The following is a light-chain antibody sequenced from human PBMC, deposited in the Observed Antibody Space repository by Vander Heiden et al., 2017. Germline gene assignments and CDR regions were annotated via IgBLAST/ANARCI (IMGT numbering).Light chain of an antibody. CDR2: DVT. V-gene: IGLV2-14*01. J-gene: IGLJ1*01. CDR1: SSDVGGYDY. Sequence: SALTQPAPVSASPGQSSTIPSTGTSSDVGGYDYVSWYQQHPGKAPKLIIYDVTSRPSGVSNRFSGSKSGNTASLTISGLQTGDEADYYCSSYTSSSSLGVFGTGTKVTVL. CDR3: SSYTSSSSLGV.